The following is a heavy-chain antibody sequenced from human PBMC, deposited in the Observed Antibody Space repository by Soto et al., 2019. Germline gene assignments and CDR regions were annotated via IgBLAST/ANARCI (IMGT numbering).Heavy chain of an antibody. CDR2: ILVGGST. Sequence: GGSLRLSCAASGFICSSYDMSWVRQAPGKGLEWVSTILVGGSTHYEDSVKGRFTISRDTSKNTVYLQMNSLTAGDTAVYYCAKATATGGGAFEICGQGTMVTVSS. J-gene: IGHJ3*02. V-gene: IGHV3-23*01. D-gene: IGHD2-8*02. CDR3: AKATATGGGAFEI. CDR1: GFICSSYD.